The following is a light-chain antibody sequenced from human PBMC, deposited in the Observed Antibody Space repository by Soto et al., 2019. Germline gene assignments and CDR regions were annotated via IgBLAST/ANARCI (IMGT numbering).Light chain of an antibody. Sequence: SYELTQPPSVSVAPGQTGRITCGGNNIGTKSVHWYQQKPGQAPALVVYDDSARPSGIPERFSGYNSGNTATLTINRVEGGDEAEYYFQAWDHTTENYVFGHGKKVTV. CDR1: NIGTKS. CDR2: DDS. J-gene: IGLJ1*01. CDR3: QAWDHTTENYV. V-gene: IGLV3-21*02.